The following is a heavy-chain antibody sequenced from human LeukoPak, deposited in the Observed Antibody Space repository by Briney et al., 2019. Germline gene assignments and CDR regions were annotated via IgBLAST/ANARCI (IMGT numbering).Heavy chain of an antibody. D-gene: IGHD6-6*01. V-gene: IGHV3-30*02. J-gene: IGHJ4*02. CDR2: IRYDGSNK. Sequence: GGSLRRSCAASGFTFSSYGMHRVRQAPGKGLEWVAFIRYDGSNKYYADSVKGRFTISRDNSKNTLYLQMNSLRAEDTAVYYCAKRDSSSSGYNFDYWGQGTLVTVSS. CDR1: GFTFSSYG. CDR3: AKRDSSSSGYNFDY.